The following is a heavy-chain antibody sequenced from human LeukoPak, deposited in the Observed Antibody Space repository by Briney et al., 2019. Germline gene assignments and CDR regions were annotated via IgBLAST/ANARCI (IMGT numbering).Heavy chain of an antibody. CDR3: ATQTITLVVVISPFDY. J-gene: IGHJ4*02. CDR1: GFTFNTYP. Sequence: GGSLRLSCAASGFTFNTYPMHWVRQAPGKGLEWVALIQDDGAKTNYADSVRGRFTISRDNSRSTVYLQVNSLKPDDTAVYYCATQTITLVVVISPFDYWGQGALVTVSS. CDR2: IQDDGAKT. V-gene: IGHV3-30*02. D-gene: IGHD3-22*01.